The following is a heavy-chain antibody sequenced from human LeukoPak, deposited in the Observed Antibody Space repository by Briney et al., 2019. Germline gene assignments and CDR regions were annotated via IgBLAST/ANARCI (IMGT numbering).Heavy chain of an antibody. J-gene: IGHJ4*02. V-gene: IGHV3-21*01. CDR2: ISSDSSYI. D-gene: IGHD4-17*01. CDR1: GFTFSSYA. CDR3: VRGSYGAYDY. Sequence: GGSLRLSCAASGFTFSSYAMNWVRQAPGKGLEWVSSISSDSSYIYYADAVHGRFTVSRDNAKYSLYLQMNSLRAEDTAVYYCVRGSYGAYDYWGQGSLVTVSS.